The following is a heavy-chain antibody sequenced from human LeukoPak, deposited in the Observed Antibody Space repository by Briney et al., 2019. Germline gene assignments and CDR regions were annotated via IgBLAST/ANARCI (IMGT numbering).Heavy chain of an antibody. D-gene: IGHD3-16*01. Sequence: SQTLSLTCAISGDSVSNNNAAWNWIRQSPSRGLERLGRTYYGSKWYTDYAVSVSSRITINPDASKNQFSLQLNSVTPEDTAVYYCASSSLRGSDAFDIWGQGTMVTVSS. CDR2: TYYGSKWYT. CDR3: ASSSLRGSDAFDI. J-gene: IGHJ3*02. CDR1: GDSVSNNNAA. V-gene: IGHV6-1*01.